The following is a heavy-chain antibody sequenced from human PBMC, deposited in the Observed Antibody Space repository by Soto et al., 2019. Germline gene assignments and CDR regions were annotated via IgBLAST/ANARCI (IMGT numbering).Heavy chain of an antibody. D-gene: IGHD2-21*01. Sequence: EVQLLESGGGLVQPGGSLRLSCAAYGFTFSSYAMTWVRQAPGKGLEWVSAISGGTFAYYADSVKGRFTISRDNSNNTVFLQMSSLRVEDTAVYYCARSVIRFDYWGQGTLVTVSS. CDR3: ARSVIRFDY. CDR1: GFTFSSYA. CDR2: ISGGTFA. J-gene: IGHJ4*02. V-gene: IGHV3-23*01.